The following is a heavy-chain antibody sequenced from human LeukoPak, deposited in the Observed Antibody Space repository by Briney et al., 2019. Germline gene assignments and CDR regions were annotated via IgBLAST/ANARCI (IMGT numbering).Heavy chain of an antibody. CDR2: IYSGGST. CDR3: ARRFYYDSSGYYNWFDP. V-gene: IGHV3-53*01. J-gene: IGHJ5*02. D-gene: IGHD3-22*01. Sequence: GGSLRLSCAASGFTLSSNYMSWVRQAPGKGLEWVSVIYSGGSTYYADSVKGRFTISRDNSKNTLYLQMNSLRAEDTAVYYCARRFYYDSSGYYNWFDPWGQGTLVTVSS. CDR1: GFTLSSNY.